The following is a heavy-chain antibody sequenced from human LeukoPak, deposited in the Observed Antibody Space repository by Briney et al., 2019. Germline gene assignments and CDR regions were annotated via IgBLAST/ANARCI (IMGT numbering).Heavy chain of an antibody. D-gene: IGHD1-26*01. CDR1: DDSISRSSYY. J-gene: IGHJ4*02. V-gene: IGHV4-39*01. CDR3: ARLKVGTTHPDY. Sequence: SSETLSLTCSVSDDSISRSSYYWGWIRQPPGKGLEWIGTFYYCGFTYYNPSLKNRVTISVDTSKNQFSLKLSSVTAEDTAVYYCARLKVGTTHPDYWGQGTPVTVSS. CDR2: FYYCGFT.